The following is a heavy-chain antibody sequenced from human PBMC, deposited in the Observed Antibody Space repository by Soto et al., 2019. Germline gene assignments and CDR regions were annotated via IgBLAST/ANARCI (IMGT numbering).Heavy chain of an antibody. Sequence: GASVKVSCKASGYTFTGYYMHWVRQAPGQGLEWMGWINPNSGGTNYAQKFQGWVTMTRDTSISTAYMELSRLRSDDTAVYYCARGSSGYSYGGRGYYYGMDVWGQGTTVTVSS. CDR1: GYTFTGYY. CDR2: INPNSGGT. V-gene: IGHV1-2*04. J-gene: IGHJ6*02. D-gene: IGHD5-18*01. CDR3: ARGSSGYSYGGRGYYYGMDV.